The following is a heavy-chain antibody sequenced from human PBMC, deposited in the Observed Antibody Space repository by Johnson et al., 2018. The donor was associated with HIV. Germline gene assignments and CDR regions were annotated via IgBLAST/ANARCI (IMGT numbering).Heavy chain of an antibody. Sequence: QVQLVESGGGVVQPGGSLRLSCAASGFTFSSYGMHWVRQAPGKGLEWVAFIRYDGSNKYYADSVKGRFTISRDNAKNSLYLQMNSLRAEDTALYYCARENGGNSYEVDAFDIWGQGTMVTVSS. D-gene: IGHD4-23*01. J-gene: IGHJ3*02. CDR3: ARENGGNSYEVDAFDI. CDR1: GFTFSSYG. CDR2: IRYDGSNK. V-gene: IGHV3-30*02.